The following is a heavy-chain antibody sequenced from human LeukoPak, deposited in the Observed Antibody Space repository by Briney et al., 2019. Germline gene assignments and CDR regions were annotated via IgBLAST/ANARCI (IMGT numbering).Heavy chain of an antibody. CDR3: ARDRQHYYDSSGYYNWFDP. J-gene: IGHJ5*02. CDR2: IYTSGST. CDR1: GGSISSYY. V-gene: IGHV4-4*07. Sequence: SETLSLTCTVSGGSISSYYWSWIRRPAGKGLEWIGRIYTSGSTNYNPSLKSRVTMSVDTSKSQFSLKLSSVTAADTAVYYCARDRQHYYDSSGYYNWFDPWGQGTLVTVSS. D-gene: IGHD3-22*01.